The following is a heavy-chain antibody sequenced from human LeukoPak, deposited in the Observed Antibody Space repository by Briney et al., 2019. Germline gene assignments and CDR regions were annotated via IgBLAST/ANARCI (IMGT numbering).Heavy chain of an antibody. CDR2: IIPIFGTA. J-gene: IGHJ5*02. D-gene: IGHD6-6*01. Sequence: EASVKVSCKASGYTFTSYGISWVRQAPGQGLEWMGGIIPIFGTANYAQKFQGRVTITADESTSTAYMELSSLRSEDTAVYYCAREVVPYNWFDPWGQGTLVTVSS. V-gene: IGHV1-69*13. CDR1: GYTFTSYG. CDR3: AREVVPYNWFDP.